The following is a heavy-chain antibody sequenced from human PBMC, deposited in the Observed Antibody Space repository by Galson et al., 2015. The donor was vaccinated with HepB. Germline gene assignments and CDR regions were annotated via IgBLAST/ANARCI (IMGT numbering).Heavy chain of an antibody. Sequence: SVKVSCKASGGTFSSYAISWVRQAPGQGLEWMGGIIPIFGTANYAQKFQGRVTITADESTSTAYMELSSLRSEDTAVYYCARGGYCTNGVCFETENDYWGQGTLVTVSS. CDR1: GGTFSSYA. CDR2: IIPIFGTA. D-gene: IGHD2-8*01. J-gene: IGHJ4*02. CDR3: ARGGYCTNGVCFETENDY. V-gene: IGHV1-69*13.